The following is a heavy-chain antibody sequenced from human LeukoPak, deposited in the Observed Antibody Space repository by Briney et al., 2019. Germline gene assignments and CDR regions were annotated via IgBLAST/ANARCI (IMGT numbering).Heavy chain of an antibody. CDR1: GFTFSCYW. CDR2: ITGDGSST. V-gene: IGHV3-74*01. Sequence: GGSLRLSCAASGFTFSCYWMHWVRHVPGKGLVWISRITGDGSSTTYADSVKGRFTISRDNAKNTVFLQMISLRVEDTAVYYCARNTGWFFDLWGRGTLVTVSS. J-gene: IGHJ2*01. CDR3: ARNTGWFFDL. D-gene: IGHD2/OR15-2a*01.